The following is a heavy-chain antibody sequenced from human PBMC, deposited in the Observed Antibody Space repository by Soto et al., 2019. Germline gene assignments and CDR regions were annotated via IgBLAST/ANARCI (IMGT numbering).Heavy chain of an antibody. Sequence: SETLSLTCTVSGGSISSGDYYWGWIRQPPGKVLDCFAFIFYSGFPYCNPSLKGRVAISVDTSKNHFSLQLIFVPPEDTVFFYCARDRNDILTGYATFDYWGQGTLVTVSS. CDR1: GGSISSGDYY. J-gene: IGHJ4*02. D-gene: IGHD3-9*01. CDR2: IFYSGFP. CDR3: ARDRNDILTGYATFDY. V-gene: IGHV4-39*02.